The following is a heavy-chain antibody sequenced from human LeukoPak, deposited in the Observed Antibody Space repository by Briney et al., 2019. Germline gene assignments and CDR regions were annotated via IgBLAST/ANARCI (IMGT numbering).Heavy chain of an antibody. V-gene: IGHV1-18*01. J-gene: IGHJ4*02. D-gene: IGHD3-10*02. CDR2: ISAYDGNT. Sequence: GASVKVSCKASGYTFTSYGISWVRQAPGQGLEWMGWISAYDGNTNYAQKLQGRVTMTTDTSTSTAYMELRSLRSDDTAVYYCARPARVFSGSQNFDYWGQGTLVTVSS. CDR3: ARPARVFSGSQNFDY. CDR1: GYTFTSYG.